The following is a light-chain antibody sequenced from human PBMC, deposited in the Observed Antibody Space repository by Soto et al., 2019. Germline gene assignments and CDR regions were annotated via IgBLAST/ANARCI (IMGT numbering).Light chain of an antibody. V-gene: IGLV1-40*01. CDR2: ANN. CDR1: SSNIGAGYD. J-gene: IGLJ1*01. CDR3: QSYDSSRSPLYV. Sequence: QTVVTQPPSVSGAPGQRVSISCTGSSSNIGAGYDVHWYQHLPGTAPKLLIYANNNRPSGVPDRFSGSKSGTSASLAITGLQAEDEADCYCQSYDSSRSPLYVFGTGTKLTVL.